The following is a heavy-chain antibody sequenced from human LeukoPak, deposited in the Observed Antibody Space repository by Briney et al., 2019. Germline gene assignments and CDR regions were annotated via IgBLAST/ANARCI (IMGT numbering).Heavy chain of an antibody. D-gene: IGHD1-26*01. CDR1: GFTFSHYW. CDR3: AKGGKWDVTPFDY. V-gene: IGHV3-23*01. CDR2: ISGGGGST. Sequence: GGSLRLSCAASGFTFSHYWMSWVRQAPGKGLEWVSTISGGGGSTYYADSVKGRFTISRDNSKNTLYLQVNSLRAEDTAVYYCAKGGKWDVTPFDYWGQGTLVTVSS. J-gene: IGHJ4*02.